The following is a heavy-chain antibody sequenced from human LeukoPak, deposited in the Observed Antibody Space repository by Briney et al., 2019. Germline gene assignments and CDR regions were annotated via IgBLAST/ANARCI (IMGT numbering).Heavy chain of an antibody. V-gene: IGHV1-2*06. D-gene: IGHD2-15*01. CDR1: GYTFTGYY. CDR2: INPNSGGT. J-gene: IGHJ4*02. Sequence: ASVKVSCKASGYTFTGYYMHWVRQAPGQGLEWMGRINPNSGGTNYAQKFQGRVTTTRDTSISTAYMELSRPRSDDAAVYYCARDLPRYCSGGSCYLSDWGQGTLVTVSS. CDR3: ARDLPRYCSGGSCYLSD.